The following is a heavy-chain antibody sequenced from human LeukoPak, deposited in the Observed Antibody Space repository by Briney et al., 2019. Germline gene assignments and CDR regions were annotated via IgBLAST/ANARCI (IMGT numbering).Heavy chain of an antibody. CDR2: IKSKTDGGTT. D-gene: IGHD4-23*01. CDR3: TTVEDYGGNSGDY. J-gene: IGHJ4*02. CDR1: GFTFNNYW. Sequence: GGSLRLSCAASGFTFNNYWMTWVRQAPGKGLEWVGRIKSKTDGGTTDYAAPVKGRFTISRDDSKNTLYLQMNSLKTEDTAVYYCTTVEDYGGNSGDYWGQGTLVTVSS. V-gene: IGHV3-15*01.